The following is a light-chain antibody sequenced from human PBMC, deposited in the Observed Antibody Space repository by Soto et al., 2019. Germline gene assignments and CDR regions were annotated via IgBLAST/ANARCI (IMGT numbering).Light chain of an antibody. CDR2: AVN. J-gene: IGLJ1*01. V-gene: IGLV2-14*01. CDR1: SEDIGAYDY. Sequence: QSVLTQPASVSASPGQSIFISCTGTSEDIGAYDYVSWYQQHPGKAPKLILYAVNDRPSGVSDRFSGSTSGSTASLTISGLQAEDEAEYYCCSYVGATTYVFGSGTKLTVL. CDR3: CSYVGATTYV.